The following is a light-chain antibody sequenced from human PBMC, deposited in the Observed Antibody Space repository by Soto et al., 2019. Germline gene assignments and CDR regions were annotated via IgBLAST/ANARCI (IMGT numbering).Light chain of an antibody. Sequence: DIQMTQSPSTLSASVGDRVTITCRASQSISSWLAWYQQKPGKAPKLLIYKASTLQSGVPSRFSGSGSGTEFTLAISSLQPDDFATYYCQQYNDNWTFGQGTKVEFK. CDR2: KAS. V-gene: IGKV1-5*03. J-gene: IGKJ1*01. CDR3: QQYNDNWT. CDR1: QSISSW.